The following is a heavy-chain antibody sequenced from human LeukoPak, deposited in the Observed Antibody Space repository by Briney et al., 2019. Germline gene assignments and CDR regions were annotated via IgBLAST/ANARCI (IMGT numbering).Heavy chain of an antibody. CDR3: ARESSNSFNI. V-gene: IGHV1-2*02. CDR2: INPNNGDT. J-gene: IGHJ3*02. CDR1: GYSFTGYY. D-gene: IGHD5-24*01. Sequence: ASVKVSCKASGYSFTGYYMHWVRQPPGQGLDYMGWINPNNGDTNYAQKFQDRVTMTRDTSITTAYMELSRLRSDDTAVYYCARESSNSFNIWGQGTMVTVSS.